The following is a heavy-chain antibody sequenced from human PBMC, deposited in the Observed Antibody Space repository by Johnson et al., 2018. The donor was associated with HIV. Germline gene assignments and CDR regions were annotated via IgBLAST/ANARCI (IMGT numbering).Heavy chain of an antibody. V-gene: IGHV3-64*01. J-gene: IGHJ3*01. D-gene: IGHD3-3*01. CDR2: ITNNGGST. CDR3: ATDYNFWSGRPDSFDV. CDR1: GFTFSDYP. Sequence: VQLVESGGGLVQPGGSLRLSCAASGFTFSDYPMHWVRQAPGKGLEYVSRITNNGGSTYYVNSVKGRFTISRDNSKNTLYLQMDSLRAEDMDVYYCATDYNFWSGRPDSFDVWGQGTMVTVSS.